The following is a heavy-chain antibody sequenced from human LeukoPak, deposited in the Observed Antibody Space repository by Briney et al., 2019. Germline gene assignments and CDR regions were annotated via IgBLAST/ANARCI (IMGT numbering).Heavy chain of an antibody. Sequence: ASVKVSCKASGYTFTSYGISWVRQAPGQGLEWMEWISAYNGNTNYAQKLQGRVTMTTDTSTSTAYMELRSLRSDDTAVYYCARDAQDTAMVPGYYYYMDVWGKGTTVTVSS. V-gene: IGHV1-18*01. CDR2: ISAYNGNT. J-gene: IGHJ6*03. CDR3: ARDAQDTAMVPGYYYYMDV. D-gene: IGHD5-18*01. CDR1: GYTFTSYG.